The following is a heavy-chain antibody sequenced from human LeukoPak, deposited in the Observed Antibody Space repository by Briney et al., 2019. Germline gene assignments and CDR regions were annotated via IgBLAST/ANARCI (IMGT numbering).Heavy chain of an antibody. CDR2: IYPGDSDT. Sequence: GESLKISCKGSGYSFSNYWIGWVRQMPGKGLEWMGIIYPGDSDTRYSPSFQGQVTISTDKSISTAYLQRSSLKASDTAMYYCARLTLMTTMITPYDYWGQGTPVTVSS. D-gene: IGHD4-23*01. CDR1: GYSFSNYW. V-gene: IGHV5-51*01. CDR3: ARLTLMTTMITPYDY. J-gene: IGHJ4*02.